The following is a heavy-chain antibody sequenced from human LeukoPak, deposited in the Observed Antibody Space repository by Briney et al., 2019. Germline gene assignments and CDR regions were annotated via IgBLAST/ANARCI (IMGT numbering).Heavy chain of an antibody. CDR3: ARVRYSGTLDY. CDR1: GASMTSGSDY. Sequence: SETLSLTCTVSGASMTSGSDYWSWIRQPAGKGLEWIGRIYTNGNTKFSPSLKSRVTMSVDTSKNQFSLSLSSVTAADTAVYYCARVRYSGTLDYWGQGTLVTVSS. D-gene: IGHD1-26*01. CDR2: IYTNGNT. V-gene: IGHV4-61*02. J-gene: IGHJ4*02.